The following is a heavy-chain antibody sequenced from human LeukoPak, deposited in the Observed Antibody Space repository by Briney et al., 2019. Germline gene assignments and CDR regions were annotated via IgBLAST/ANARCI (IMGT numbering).Heavy chain of an antibody. CDR1: GFTFSSYS. J-gene: IGHJ6*02. D-gene: IGHD2-15*01. CDR3: ARVFKEIVVVYTGTAYYYGMDV. V-gene: IGHV3-48*01. Sequence: GGSLRLSCAASGFTFSSYSMNWVRQAPGKGLEWVSYMCGSSSTIYYADSVKGRFTISRDNAKNSLYLQMNSLRAEDTAVYYCARVFKEIVVVYTGTAYYYGMDVWGQGTTVTVSS. CDR2: MCGSSSTI.